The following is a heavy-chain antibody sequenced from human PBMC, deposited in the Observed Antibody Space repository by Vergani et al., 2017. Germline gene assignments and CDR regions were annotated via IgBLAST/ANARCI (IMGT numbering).Heavy chain of an antibody. CDR3: ARSPEHQIPLYAFDI. J-gene: IGHJ3*02. CDR1: GFTFSSCS. V-gene: IGHV3-21*01. CDR2: ISSSSSYI. D-gene: IGHD1-14*01. Sequence: EVQLVESGGGLVKRGGSLRLSCAASGFTFSSCSMNWVRQAPGKGLEWVSSISSSSSYIHYSDSLKGRFTISRDNAKSSLYLQMNSLRAEDTGVYYCARSPEHQIPLYAFDIWGQGTMVTVSS.